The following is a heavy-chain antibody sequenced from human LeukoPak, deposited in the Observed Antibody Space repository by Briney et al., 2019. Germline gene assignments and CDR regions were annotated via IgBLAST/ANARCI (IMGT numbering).Heavy chain of an antibody. J-gene: IGHJ4*02. Sequence: PGGSLRLSCAASGFTFSSYGMHWVRQAPGKGLEWVAVISYDGSNKYYADSVKGRFTISRDNSKNTLYLQMNSLRAEDTAVYYCAKEPTPLFGVDPFDYWGQGTLVTVSS. D-gene: IGHD3-3*01. CDR3: AKEPTPLFGVDPFDY. CDR2: ISYDGSNK. CDR1: GFTFSSYG. V-gene: IGHV3-30*18.